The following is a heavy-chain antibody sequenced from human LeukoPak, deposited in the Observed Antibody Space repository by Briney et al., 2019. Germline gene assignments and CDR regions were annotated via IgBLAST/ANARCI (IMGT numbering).Heavy chain of an antibody. CDR2: ISVYNGNT. CDR3: GRVDLANWGLGAFDI. J-gene: IGHJ3*02. D-gene: IGHD7-27*01. V-gene: IGHV1-18*01. CDR1: GYTFTSYD. Sequence: GASVEVSCKASGYTFTSYDISWVRQAPGQGLEWMGWISVYNGNTNYAQKLQGRVTMTTDTSTSTAYMELRSLRSDDTAVYYCGRVDLANWGLGAFDIWGQGTMVTVSS.